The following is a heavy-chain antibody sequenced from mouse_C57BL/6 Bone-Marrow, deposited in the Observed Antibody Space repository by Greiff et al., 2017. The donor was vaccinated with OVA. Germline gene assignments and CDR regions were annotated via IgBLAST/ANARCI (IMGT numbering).Heavy chain of an antibody. Sequence: EVKLQESGPGLVKPSQSLSLTCSVTGYSITSGYYWNWIRQFPGNKLEWMGYISYDGSNNYNPSLKNRISITRDTSKNQFFLKLNSVTTEDTATYYCARGRSQLRLTWFAYWGQGTLVTVSA. V-gene: IGHV3-6*01. CDR1: GYSITSGYY. D-gene: IGHD3-2*02. CDR3: ARGRSQLRLTWFAY. J-gene: IGHJ3*01. CDR2: ISYDGSN.